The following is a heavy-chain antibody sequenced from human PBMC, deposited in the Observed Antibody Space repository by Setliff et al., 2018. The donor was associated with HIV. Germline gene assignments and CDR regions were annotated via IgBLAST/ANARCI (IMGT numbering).Heavy chain of an antibody. J-gene: IGHJ6*03. V-gene: IGHV4-4*08. D-gene: IGHD3-22*01. CDR3: ARETYYYDNPQYYYYYMDV. CDR1: GGSISSYC. Sequence: PSETLSLTCTVSGGSISSYCWNWIRQSPGRGLEWIGRIYTSGSTNYNPSLKSRVTISEDTSKNQFSLKLRSVTAADTAVYYCARETYYYDNPQYYYYYMDVWGKGTTVTVSS. CDR2: IYTSGST.